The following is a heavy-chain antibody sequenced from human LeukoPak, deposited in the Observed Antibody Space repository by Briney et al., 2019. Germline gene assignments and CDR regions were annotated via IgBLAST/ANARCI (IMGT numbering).Heavy chain of an antibody. CDR1: GYSISSGYY. CDR2: IYHSGST. J-gene: IGHJ5*02. Sequence: SETLSLTCAVSGYSISSGYYWGWIRQPPGKGLEWIGSIYHSGSTYYNPSLKSRVTISVDTSKNQFSLKLSSVTAADTAVYYCASVLGPNSSGYYYTHNWFDPWGQGTLVTVSS. D-gene: IGHD3-22*01. CDR3: ASVLGPNSSGYYYTHNWFDP. V-gene: IGHV4-38-2*01.